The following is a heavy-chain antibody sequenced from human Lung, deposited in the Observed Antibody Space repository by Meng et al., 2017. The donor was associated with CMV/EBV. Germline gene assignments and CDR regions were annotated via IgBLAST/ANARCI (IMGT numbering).Heavy chain of an antibody. CDR1: GYTFTSYA. V-gene: IGHV1-18*01. J-gene: IGHJ4*02. Sequence: QVQLVQSGSELKKPGASVRVSCKASGYTFTSYAMNWVRQAPGQGLEWMGWISAYNGNTNYAQKLQGRVTMTTDTSTSTAYMELRSLRSDDTAVYYCASVASLGYFDYWGQGTLVTVSS. CDR2: ISAYNGNT. CDR3: ASVASLGYFDY. D-gene: IGHD7-27*01.